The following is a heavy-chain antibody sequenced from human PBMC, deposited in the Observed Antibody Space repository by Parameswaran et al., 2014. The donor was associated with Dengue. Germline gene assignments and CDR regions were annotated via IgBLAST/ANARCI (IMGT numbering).Heavy chain of an antibody. V-gene: IGHV4-34*01. J-gene: IGHJ5*02. CDR3: ASGSGYGGSWFDP. CDR2: INHSGST. D-gene: IGHD5-12*01. Sequence: RWIRQPPGKGLEWIGEINHSGSTNYNPSLKSRVTISVDTSKNQFSLKLSSVTAADTAVYYCASGSGYGGSWFDPWGQGTLVTVSS.